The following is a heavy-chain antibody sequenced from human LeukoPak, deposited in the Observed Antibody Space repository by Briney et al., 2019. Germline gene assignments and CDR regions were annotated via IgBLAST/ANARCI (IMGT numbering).Heavy chain of an antibody. CDR2: ISDYDGNT. D-gene: IGHD3-10*01. V-gene: IGHV1-18*01. J-gene: IGHJ3*02. Sequence: ASVKVSCKASGDSIRSYGITWVRQAPGQGLEWMGWISDYDGNTNYAQNVQGRVTMTTDTSTSTAYMELRSLRSDDTAVYYCARSRARGSPHPNAFDIWGQGTKVTVSS. CDR1: GDSIRSYG. CDR3: ARSRARGSPHPNAFDI.